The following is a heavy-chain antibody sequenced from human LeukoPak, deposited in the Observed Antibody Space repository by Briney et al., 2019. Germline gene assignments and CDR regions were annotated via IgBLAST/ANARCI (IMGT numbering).Heavy chain of an antibody. CDR3: AKDPYFYGDQANYFDY. J-gene: IGHJ4*02. Sequence: ASVKVSCKASGYTFTSYDINWVRQATGQGLEWMGWMNPNSGNTGYAQKFQGRVTMTRNTSISTAYMELSSLRSEDTAVYYCAKDPYFYGDQANYFDYWGQGTLVTVSS. V-gene: IGHV1-8*01. CDR2: MNPNSGNT. CDR1: GYTFTSYD. D-gene: IGHD4-17*01.